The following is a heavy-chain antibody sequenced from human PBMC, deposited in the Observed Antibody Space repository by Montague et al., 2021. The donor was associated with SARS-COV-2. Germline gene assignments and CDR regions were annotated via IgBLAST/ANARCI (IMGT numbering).Heavy chain of an antibody. CDR1: GDSTNSGSYY. CDR3: GRGLVGFAGHWL. J-gene: IGHJ3*01. CDR2: VYRSGDT. Sequence: TLSLTCTVSGDSTNSGSYYWSWLRQPAGKGLEWIGRVYRSGDTNYHPSLESRVSISIDTSKNQISLRLTSVTAADTGVYYCGRGLVGFAGHWLWGHGTMVPVS. D-gene: IGHD1-26*01. V-gene: IGHV4-61*02.